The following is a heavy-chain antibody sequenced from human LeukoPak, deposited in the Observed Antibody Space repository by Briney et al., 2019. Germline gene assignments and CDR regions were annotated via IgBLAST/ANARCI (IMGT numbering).Heavy chain of an antibody. Sequence: PGGSLRLSCAASGFTFSSYNMNWVRQAPGKGPEWVSSITSSSTYIYYADSVKGRFTISRDNAKNSLYLQMDSLRVEDTAVYYCAREGAVAGTRNYYYMDVWGKGTTVTVSS. J-gene: IGHJ6*03. CDR3: AREGAVAGTRNYYYMDV. CDR2: ITSSSTYI. D-gene: IGHD6-19*01. V-gene: IGHV3-21*04. CDR1: GFTFSSYN.